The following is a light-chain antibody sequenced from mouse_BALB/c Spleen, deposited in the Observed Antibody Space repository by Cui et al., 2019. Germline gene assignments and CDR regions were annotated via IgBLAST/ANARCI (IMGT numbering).Light chain of an antibody. Sequence: NIVLTQPPASLAVSLGQRATISCRASVLVASYGNSFMHWYQQKPGQPPKLLIYLASNRESGVPARFSGSGSRTDFTLTIDPVEADDAATYYCQQNNEDPFTFGSGTKLEIK. V-gene: IGKV3-10*01. CDR2: LAS. CDR3: QQNNEDPFT. J-gene: IGKJ4*01. CDR1: VLVASYGNSF.